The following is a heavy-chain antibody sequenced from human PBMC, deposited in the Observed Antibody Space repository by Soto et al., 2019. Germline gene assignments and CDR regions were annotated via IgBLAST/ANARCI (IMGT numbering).Heavy chain of an antibody. CDR3: ARVVPYSSGWYWYNWFDP. D-gene: IGHD6-19*01. CDR2: IYYSGST. CDR1: GGSISSGDDY. V-gene: IGHV4-30-4*02. Sequence: SETLSLTCTVSGGSISSGDDYWSWIRQPPGKGLEWIGYIYYSGSTYYNPSLKSRVTISVDTSKNQFSLKLSSVTAADTAVYYCARVVPYSSGWYWYNWFDPWGQGTLVTVSS. J-gene: IGHJ5*02.